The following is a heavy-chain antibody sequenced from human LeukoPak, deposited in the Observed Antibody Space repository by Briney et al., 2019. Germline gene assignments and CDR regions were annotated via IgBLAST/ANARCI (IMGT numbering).Heavy chain of an antibody. J-gene: IGHJ4*02. D-gene: IGHD6-19*01. Sequence: SSQTLSLTCTVSGGSISSGDYYWSWIRQPPGKGLEWIGYIYYSGSTYYNPSLKSRVTISVDTSKNQFSLKLSSVTAADTAVYYCARSEQWLETGVDYWGQGTLVTVSS. CDR1: GGSISSGDYY. CDR3: ARSEQWLETGVDY. V-gene: IGHV4-30-4*08. CDR2: IYYSGST.